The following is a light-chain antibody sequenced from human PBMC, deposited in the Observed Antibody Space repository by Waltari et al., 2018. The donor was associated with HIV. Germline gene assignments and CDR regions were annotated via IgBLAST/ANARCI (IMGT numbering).Light chain of an antibody. CDR1: SSDVGGYKY. CDR2: DVS. J-gene: IGLJ1*01. CDR3: CSYAGSYSYV. Sequence: QSALTQPRSVSGSPGQSVTISCTGSSSDVGGYKYVSWYEQHPGKAPKLMIYDVSKRPSGVPDRFSGSKSGNTAPLTISGLQAEDEADYYCCSYAGSYSYVFGTGTKVTVL. V-gene: IGLV2-11*01.